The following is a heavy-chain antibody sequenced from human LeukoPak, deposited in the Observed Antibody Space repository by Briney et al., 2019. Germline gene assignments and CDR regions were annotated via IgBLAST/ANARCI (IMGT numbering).Heavy chain of an antibody. D-gene: IGHD2-2*01. CDR3: AKVAGREGVVVPAAADV. CDR2: ISNIGDST. V-gene: IGHV3-23*01. J-gene: IGHJ6*04. Sequence: SLTLSSAPSTFTLSNYSMSWVSQAPGNGLEWVSFISNIGDSTYYADSVKDPFTISRDKSKNTLYLQMNGLRAEDTAVYYCAKVAGREGVVVPAAADVWGKGTTVTVSS. CDR1: TFTLSNYS.